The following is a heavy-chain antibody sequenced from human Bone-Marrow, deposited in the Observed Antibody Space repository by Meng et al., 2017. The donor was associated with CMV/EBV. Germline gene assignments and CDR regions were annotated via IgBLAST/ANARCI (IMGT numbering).Heavy chain of an antibody. CDR1: GYSFTSYW. Sequence: GASLKISCKGSGYSFTSYWIGWVRQMPGKGLEWMGIIPPGDSDTRYRPSFQGQVTISADKSISTAYLQWSSLKASDTALYYCARHRREMATINPFYSGSPYYYYGMDVWGQGTTVTVSS. CDR3: ARHRREMATINPFYSGSPYYYYGMDV. D-gene: IGHD5-24*01. J-gene: IGHJ6*02. V-gene: IGHV5-51*01. CDR2: IPPGDSDT.